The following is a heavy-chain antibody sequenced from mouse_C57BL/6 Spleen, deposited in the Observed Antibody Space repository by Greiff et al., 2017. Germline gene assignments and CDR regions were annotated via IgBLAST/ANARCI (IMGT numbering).Heavy chain of an antibody. CDR3: AYYYGSSYEDAMDY. D-gene: IGHD1-1*01. CDR2: IYPRSGIT. Sequence: VQLQQSGAELARPGASVKLSCKASGSTFTGYGISWVKQRTGRGLGWIGEIYPRSGITYYNEKFKGKATLTADKSSSTAYMELRSLTSEDSAVYFCAYYYGSSYEDAMDYWGQGTSVTVSS. J-gene: IGHJ4*01. CDR1: GSTFTGYG. V-gene: IGHV1-81*01.